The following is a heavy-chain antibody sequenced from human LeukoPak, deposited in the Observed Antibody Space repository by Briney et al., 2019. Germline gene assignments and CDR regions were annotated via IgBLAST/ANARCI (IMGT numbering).Heavy chain of an antibody. D-gene: IGHD2-2*01. CDR2: IYYSGST. CDR1: GGSISSYY. V-gene: IGHV4-59*01. Sequence: SETLSLTCTVSGGSISSYYWGWIRQPPGKGLEWIGYIYYSGSTNYNPSLKSRVTISVDTSKNQFSLKLSSVTAADTAVYYCARTAYCSSTSCYSMAAYYFDYWGQGTLVTVSS. CDR3: ARTAYCSSTSCYSMAAYYFDY. J-gene: IGHJ4*02.